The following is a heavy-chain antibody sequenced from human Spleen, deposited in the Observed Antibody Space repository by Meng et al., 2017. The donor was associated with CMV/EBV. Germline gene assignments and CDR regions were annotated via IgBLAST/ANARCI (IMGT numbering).Heavy chain of an antibody. CDR2: ISSDGRST. Sequence: GGSLRLSCAASGFTFSTYWMHWVRQPPGKGLVWVSRISSDGRSTRYADSVKGRFTISRDNAKNTLYLQMNSLRAEDTAVYYCVRGDSSSWYAFSGDYWGLGTLVTVSS. V-gene: IGHV3-74*01. J-gene: IGHJ4*02. D-gene: IGHD6-13*01. CDR3: VRGDSSSWYAFSGDY. CDR1: GFTFSTYW.